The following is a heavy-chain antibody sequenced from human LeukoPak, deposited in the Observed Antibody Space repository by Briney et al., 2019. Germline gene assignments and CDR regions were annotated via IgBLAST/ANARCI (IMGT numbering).Heavy chain of an antibody. J-gene: IGHJ4*02. CDR1: EFTFSGYS. D-gene: IGHD1-26*01. CDR2: ISGSGGST. CDR3: AKDVSSGTYFDY. V-gene: IGHV3-23*01. Sequence: PGGSLRLSCAASEFTFSGYSMNWVRQAPGKGLEWVSAISGSGGSTYYADSVKGRFTISRDNSKNTLFLHMNSLRAEDTAVYYCAKDVSSGTYFDYWGQGTLVTVSS.